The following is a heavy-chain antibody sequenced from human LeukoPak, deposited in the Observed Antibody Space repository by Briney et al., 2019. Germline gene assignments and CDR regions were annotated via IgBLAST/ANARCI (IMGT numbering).Heavy chain of an antibody. D-gene: IGHD4-17*01. Sequence: GASVKVSCKASGYTFTSYYMHWVRQAPGQGLEWMGIINPSGGSTSYAQKFQGRVTMTGDTSTSTVYMELSSLRSEDTAVYYCASILRDYGDSYYYYGMDVWGQGTTVTVSS. CDR1: GYTFTSYY. J-gene: IGHJ6*02. V-gene: IGHV1-46*01. CDR2: INPSGGST. CDR3: ASILRDYGDSYYYYGMDV.